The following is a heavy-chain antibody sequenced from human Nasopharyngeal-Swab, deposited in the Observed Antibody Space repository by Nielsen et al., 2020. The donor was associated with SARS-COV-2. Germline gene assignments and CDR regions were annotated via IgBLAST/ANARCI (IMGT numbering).Heavy chain of an antibody. J-gene: IGHJ4*02. V-gene: IGHV1-46*01. CDR3: AREEAVAGRIDY. CDR1: GYTFTSYY. D-gene: IGHD6-19*01. Sequence: ASVKVSCKASGYTFTSYYMHWVRQAPGQGLEWMGIINPRGGSTSYARKFQGRVTMTRDTSTSTVYMELSSLRSEDTAVYYCAREEAVAGRIDYWGQGTLVTVSS. CDR2: INPRGGST.